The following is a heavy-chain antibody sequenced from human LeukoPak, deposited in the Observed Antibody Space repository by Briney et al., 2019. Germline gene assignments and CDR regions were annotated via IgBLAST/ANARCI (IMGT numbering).Heavy chain of an antibody. D-gene: IGHD3-10*01. V-gene: IGHV3-23*01. J-gene: IGHJ4*02. CDR1: GFTFSSYA. CDR3: AKGRGESRSSFDY. CDR2: ISGSGGST. Sequence: GGSLRLSCAASGFTFSSYAMSWVRQAPGKGLGWVSAISGSGGSTYYADSVKGRFTISRDNSKNTLYLQMNSLRAEDTAVYYCAKGRGESRSSFDYWGQGTLVTVSS.